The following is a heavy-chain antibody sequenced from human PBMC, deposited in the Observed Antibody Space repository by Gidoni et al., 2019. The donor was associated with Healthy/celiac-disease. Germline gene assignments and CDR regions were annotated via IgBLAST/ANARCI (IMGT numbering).Heavy chain of an antibody. J-gene: IGHJ5*02. Sequence: QITLKESGPTLVKPTQTLTLTCTFSGFSLSTSGVGVGWIRQPPGKDLEWLALIYWDDDKRYSPSLKSRLTITKDTSKNQVVLTMTNMDPVDTATYYCALELTGDRRSVWFDPWGQGTLVTVSS. V-gene: IGHV2-5*02. CDR1: GFSLSTSGVG. CDR3: ALELTGDRRSVWFDP. D-gene: IGHD7-27*01. CDR2: IYWDDDK.